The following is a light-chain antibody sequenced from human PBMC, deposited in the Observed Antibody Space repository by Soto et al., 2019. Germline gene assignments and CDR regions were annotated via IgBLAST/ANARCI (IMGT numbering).Light chain of an antibody. J-gene: IGKJ1*01. V-gene: IGKV1-39*01. Sequence: DIQMPQSPSSLSASVGDRVTITCRASQNIASYLHWYQQRPGKAPVLLIYAASSLQSGVPLRFSGSGSGTEFTLTIDSLQTEDFASYSYQQHFNVSRTFGQGTKVAI. CDR2: AAS. CDR1: QNIASY. CDR3: QQHFNVSRT.